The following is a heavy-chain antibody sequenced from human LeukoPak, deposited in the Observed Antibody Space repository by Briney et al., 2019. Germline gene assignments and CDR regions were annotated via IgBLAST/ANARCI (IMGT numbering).Heavy chain of an antibody. CDR1: GGSISSYY. CDR2: IYYSGST. CDR3: AGGWSQYYFDY. J-gene: IGHJ4*02. V-gene: IGHV4-59*01. D-gene: IGHD4-11*01. Sequence: PSETLSLTCTVSGGSISSYYWSWIRQPPGKGLEWIGYIYYSGSTNYNPSLKSRVTISVDTSKNQFSLKLSSVTAADTAVYYCAGGWSQYYFDYWGQGTLVTVSS.